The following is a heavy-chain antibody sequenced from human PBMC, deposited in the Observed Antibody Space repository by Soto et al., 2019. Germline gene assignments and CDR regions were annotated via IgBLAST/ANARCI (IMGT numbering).Heavy chain of an antibody. Sequence: SESLSLASTVSGGCINSGGYYWSWIRQHPGKSLEWIGYIYYSGSTYYSPSLKSRVTISVDTSKNQFSLKLSSVTAADTAVYYCARERHDYYDSSGYLDYRGQGTLVTVSS. CDR2: IYYSGST. J-gene: IGHJ4*02. D-gene: IGHD3-22*01. V-gene: IGHV4-31*03. CDR1: GGCINSGGYY. CDR3: ARERHDYYDSSGYLDY.